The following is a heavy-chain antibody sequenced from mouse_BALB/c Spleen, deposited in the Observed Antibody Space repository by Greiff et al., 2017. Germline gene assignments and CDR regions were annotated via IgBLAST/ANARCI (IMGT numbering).Heavy chain of an antibody. CDR2: IFPGTGTT. CDR3: ARAEDWV. J-gene: IGHJ3*01. CDR1: GYTFTSYW. Sequence: VQLQQSGAELVKPGASVKLSCKTSGYTFTSYWIQWVKQRPGQGLGWIGEIFPGTGTTYYNEKFKDKATLTIDTSSSTAYMQLSSLTSEDSAVYLCARAEDWVWGQGTLVTVSA. V-gene: IGHV1S132*01. D-gene: IGHD4-1*01.